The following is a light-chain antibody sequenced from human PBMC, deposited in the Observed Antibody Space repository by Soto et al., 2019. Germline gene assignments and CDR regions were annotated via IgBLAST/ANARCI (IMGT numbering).Light chain of an antibody. J-gene: IGKJ1*01. CDR2: KAS. CDR3: QHWVDYMWT. CDR1: QSISSW. Sequence: DIHLTQSPSTLSASVGDRVTITCRASQSISSWLAWYQQKPGKAPKLLIYKASTLESGVPSRFSGSGSGTEFTLTISSLQPDDFATYYCQHWVDYMWTF. V-gene: IGKV1-5*03.